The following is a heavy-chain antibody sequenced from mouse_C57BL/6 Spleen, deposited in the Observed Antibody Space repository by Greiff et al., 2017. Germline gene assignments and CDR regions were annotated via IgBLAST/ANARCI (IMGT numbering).Heavy chain of an antibody. Sequence: VQRVESGAELVKPGASVKISCKASGYAFSSYWMNWVKQRPGKGLEWIGQIYPGDGDTNYNGKFKGKATLTADKSSSTAYMQLSSLTSEDSAVYFCARFYIYDYDVGGDYWGQGTTLTVSS. CDR2: IYPGDGDT. CDR3: ARFYIYDYDVGGDY. J-gene: IGHJ2*01. V-gene: IGHV1-80*01. CDR1: GYAFSSYW. D-gene: IGHD2-4*01.